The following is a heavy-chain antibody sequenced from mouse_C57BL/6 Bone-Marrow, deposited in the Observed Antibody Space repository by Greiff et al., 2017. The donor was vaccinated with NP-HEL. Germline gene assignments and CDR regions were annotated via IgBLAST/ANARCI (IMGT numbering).Heavy chain of an antibody. D-gene: IGHD2-2*01. Sequence: EVQLQQSGAELVRPGASVKLSCTASGFNIKDDYMHWVKQRPEQGLEWIGWIDPENGDTEYASKFQGKATITADTSSNTAYLQLSSLTSEDTAVYYCTPEGYAAWFAYWGQGTLVTVSA. J-gene: IGHJ3*01. CDR2: IDPENGDT. CDR1: GFNIKDDY. CDR3: TPEGYAAWFAY. V-gene: IGHV14-4*01.